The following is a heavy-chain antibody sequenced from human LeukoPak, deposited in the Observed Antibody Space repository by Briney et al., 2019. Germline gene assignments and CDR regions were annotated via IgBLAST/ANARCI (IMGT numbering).Heavy chain of an antibody. CDR3: ARDLNVFDSSGCGY. CDR2: INWNGGST. D-gene: IGHD6-19*01. J-gene: IGHJ4*02. V-gene: IGHV3-20*04. CDR1: GFTFDDYG. Sequence: PGASLRLSCAPSGFTFDDYGMSWVRQAPGKGLEWVSGINWNGGSTGYADSAKGRFTISRDNAKNSLYLQMNSLRAEDTALYYCARDLNVFDSSGCGYWGQGTLVTVSS.